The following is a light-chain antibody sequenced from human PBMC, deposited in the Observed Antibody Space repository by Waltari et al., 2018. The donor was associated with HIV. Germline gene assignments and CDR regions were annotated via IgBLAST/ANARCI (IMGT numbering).Light chain of an antibody. J-gene: IGLJ3*02. CDR2: KDT. CDR3: ESADNSGTYWV. Sequence: SYELTQPPSVSVSPGQTAKITCSGDALPNQYAHWYQQKPGQAPLLVIYKDTQRPSGIPGRFAGSHSGTTVTLIISGVQAEDEADYYCESADNSGTYWVFGGGTKLSVL. CDR1: ALPNQY. V-gene: IGLV3-25*03.